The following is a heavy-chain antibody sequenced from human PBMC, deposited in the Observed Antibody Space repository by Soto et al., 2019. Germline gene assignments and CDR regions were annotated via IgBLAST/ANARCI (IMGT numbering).Heavy chain of an antibody. CDR3: ARTPTGVNWFDP. J-gene: IGHJ5*02. CDR2: IYYGGST. V-gene: IGHV4-39*01. CDR1: GGSISSSSYY. D-gene: IGHD7-27*01. Sequence: PSETLSLTCTVSGGSISSSSYYWGWIRQPPGKGLEWIGSIYYGGSTYYNPSLKSRVTISVDTSKNQFSLKLSSVTAADTAVYYCARTPTGVNWFDPWGQGILVTVSS.